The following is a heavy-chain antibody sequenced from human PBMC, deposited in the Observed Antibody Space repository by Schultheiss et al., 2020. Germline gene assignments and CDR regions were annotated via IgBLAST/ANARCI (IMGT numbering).Heavy chain of an antibody. Sequence: GGSLRLSCAASGFTFSSYWMHWVRQAPGKGLEWVGRTRNKANSYTTEYAASVKGRFTISRDDSKNSLYLQMNSLKTEDTAVYYCARDVEDWGQGTLVTVSS. CDR3: ARDVED. CDR2: TRNKANSYTT. V-gene: IGHV3-72*01. J-gene: IGHJ4*02. D-gene: IGHD5-24*01. CDR1: GFTFSSYW.